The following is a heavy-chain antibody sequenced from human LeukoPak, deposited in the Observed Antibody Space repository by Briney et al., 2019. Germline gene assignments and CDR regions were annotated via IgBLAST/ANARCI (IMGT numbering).Heavy chain of an antibody. D-gene: IGHD3-16*01. J-gene: IGHJ4*02. CDR3: ARLLSLWPN. CDR1: GGSISSSSYY. V-gene: IGHV4-39*07. CDR2: INHSGST. Sequence: PSETLSLTCTVSGGSISSSSYYWGWIRQPPGKGLEWIGEINHSGSTNYNPSLKSRVTISVDTSKNQFSLKLSSVTAADTAVYYCARLLSLWPNWGQGTLVTVSS.